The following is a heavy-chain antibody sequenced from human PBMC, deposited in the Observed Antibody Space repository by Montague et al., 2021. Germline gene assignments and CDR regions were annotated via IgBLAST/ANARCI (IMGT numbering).Heavy chain of an antibody. V-gene: IGHV3-23*01. D-gene: IGHD4-17*01. CDR3: TKDQDDYGDYVDWVDT. Sequence: PLRLSCAASGFPFSSYAMSWVRQAPGQGLKWVSSTTSGGSTYYADSVTGRFTISRDNSKNTLYLQMNSLRAEDTAVYYCTKDQDDYGDYVDWVDTWGQGTLGPGSS. CDR1: GFPFSSYA. J-gene: IGHJ5*02. CDR2: TTSGGST.